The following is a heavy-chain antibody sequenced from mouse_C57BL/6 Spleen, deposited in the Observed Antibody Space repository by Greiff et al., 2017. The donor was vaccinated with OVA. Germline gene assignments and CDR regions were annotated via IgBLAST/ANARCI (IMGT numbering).Heavy chain of an antibody. CDR1: GYTFTDYY. CDR2: INPNHGGT. Sequence: VQLQQSGPELVKPGASVKISCKASGYTFTDYYMNWVKQSHGKSLEWIGDINPNHGGTSYNQKFKGKATLTVDKSSSTAYMELRSLTSEDSAVYYCARTGLAWFAYWGQGTLVTVSA. CDR3: ARTGLAWFAY. D-gene: IGHD4-1*01. J-gene: IGHJ3*01. V-gene: IGHV1-26*01.